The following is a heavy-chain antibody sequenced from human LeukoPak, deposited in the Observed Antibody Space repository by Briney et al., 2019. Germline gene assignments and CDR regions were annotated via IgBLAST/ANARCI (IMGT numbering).Heavy chain of an antibody. CDR2: INPSGGST. CDR3: ARGYCSGGSCYSVGYFDY. V-gene: IGHV1-46*02. J-gene: IGHJ4*02. D-gene: IGHD2-15*01. Sequence: ASVKVSCKASGYTFNSYYMHWVRQAPGQGLEWMGIINPSGGSTSYAQKFQGRATMTRDTSTSTVYMELSSLRSEDTAVYYCARGYCSGGSCYSVGYFDYWGQGTLATVSS. CDR1: GYTFNSYY.